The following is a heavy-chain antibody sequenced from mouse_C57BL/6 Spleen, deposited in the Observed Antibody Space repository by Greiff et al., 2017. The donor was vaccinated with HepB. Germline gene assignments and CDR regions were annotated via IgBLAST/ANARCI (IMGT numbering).Heavy chain of an antibody. J-gene: IGHJ1*03. CDR2: SRNKANDYTT. V-gene: IGHV7-1*01. CDR1: GFTFSDFY. Sequence: EVKLMESGGGLVQSGRSLRLSCATSGFTFSDFYMEWVRQAPGKGLEWIAASRNKANDYTTEYSASVKGRFIVSRDTSQSILYLQMNALRAEDTAIYYCARDADGSSYDWYFDVWGTGTTVTVSS. CDR3: ARDADGSSYDWYFDV. D-gene: IGHD1-1*01.